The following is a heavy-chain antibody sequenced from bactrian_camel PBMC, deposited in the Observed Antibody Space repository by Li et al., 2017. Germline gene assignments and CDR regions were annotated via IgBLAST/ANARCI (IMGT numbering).Heavy chain of an antibody. Sequence: HVQLVESGGGLVQPGGSLGLSCAASGFPFASYCLYWVRQAPGKGLEWVSVIWNDASNTDVADSVQGRFTISRDNAKNTLYLQMNNLKSEDTARYYCATDRGSTMDGSPFFEHWGQGTQVTVS. CDR2: IWNDASNT. CDR1: GFPFASYC. CDR3: ATDRGSTMDGSPFFEH. V-gene: IGHV3S6*01. J-gene: IGHJ4*01. D-gene: IGHD2*01.